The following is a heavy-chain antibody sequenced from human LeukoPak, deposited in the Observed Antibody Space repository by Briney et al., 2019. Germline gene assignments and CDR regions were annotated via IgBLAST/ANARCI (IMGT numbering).Heavy chain of an antibody. J-gene: IGHJ4*02. CDR3: ARGPWGVAATPDPGFDY. Sequence: GGSLRLSCAASGFTFSSYEMNWVRQAPGKGLEWVSYINSSGSTIYYADSVKGRFTISRDNAKNSLYLQMNSLRAEDTAVYYCARGPWGVAATPDPGFDYWGQGTLVTVSS. D-gene: IGHD2-15*01. V-gene: IGHV3-48*03. CDR1: GFTFSSYE. CDR2: INSSGSTI.